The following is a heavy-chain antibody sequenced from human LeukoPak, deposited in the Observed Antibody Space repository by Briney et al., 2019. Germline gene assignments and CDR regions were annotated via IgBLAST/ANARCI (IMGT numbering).Heavy chain of an antibody. Sequence: GGSLRLSCAASGFTFSSYGMHWVRQAPGKGLEWVAVISYDGSNKYYADSVKGRFTISRDNSKNTLYLQMNSLRAEDTAVYYCAKDLVAVAGTAVDYWGQGTLVTVSS. CDR3: AKDLVAVAGTAVDY. V-gene: IGHV3-30*18. D-gene: IGHD6-19*01. CDR1: GFTFSSYG. J-gene: IGHJ4*02. CDR2: ISYDGSNK.